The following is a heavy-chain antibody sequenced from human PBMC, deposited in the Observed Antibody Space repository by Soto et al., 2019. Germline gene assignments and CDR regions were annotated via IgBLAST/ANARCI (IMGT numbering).Heavy chain of an antibody. J-gene: IGHJ6*02. CDR2: IIPIFGTA. CDR1: GGTFSSYA. CDR3: ASPYCTNGVCAPTLYYYGMDV. V-gene: IGHV1-69*01. Sequence: QVQLVQSGAEVKKPGSSVKVSCKASGGTFSSYAISWVRQAPGQGLEWMGGIIPIFGTANYAQKFQGRVTITADESTSTAYMELSSLRSEDTAVYYCASPYCTNGVCAPTLYYYGMDVWGRGTTVTVSS. D-gene: IGHD2-8*01.